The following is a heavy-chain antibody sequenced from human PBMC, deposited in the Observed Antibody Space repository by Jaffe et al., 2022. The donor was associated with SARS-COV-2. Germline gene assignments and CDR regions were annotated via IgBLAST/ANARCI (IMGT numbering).Heavy chain of an antibody. CDR1: GFTFSSYG. CDR2: IWYDGSNK. D-gene: IGHD3-9*01. Sequence: QVQLVESGGGVVQPGRSLRLSCAASGFTFSSYGMHWVRQAPGKGLEWVAVIWYDGSNKYYADSVKGRFTISRDNSKNTLYLQMNSLRAEDTAVYYCARVGEYDILTGYSQGGFDYWGQGTLVTVSS. J-gene: IGHJ4*02. V-gene: IGHV3-33*01. CDR3: ARVGEYDILTGYSQGGFDY.